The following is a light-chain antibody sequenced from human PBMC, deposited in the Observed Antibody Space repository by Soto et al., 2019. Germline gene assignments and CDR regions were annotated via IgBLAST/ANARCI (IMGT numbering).Light chain of an antibody. Sequence: EIVLTQSPGTLSLFPGDRATLSCRASQSLSSNFLAWYQQKPGQAPRLLIYGASRRATDIPDRFSGSGSGTDFALTITRLEPADFAVYFCQRYDTFPRTFGQGTKVEIQ. CDR1: QSLSSNF. J-gene: IGKJ1*01. CDR3: QRYDTFPRT. V-gene: IGKV3-20*01. CDR2: GAS.